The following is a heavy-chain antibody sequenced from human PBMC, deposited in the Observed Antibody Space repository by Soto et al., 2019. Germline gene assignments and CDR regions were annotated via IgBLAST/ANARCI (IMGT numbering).Heavy chain of an antibody. CDR1: GYSFAGYW. Sequence: GESLKISCKGSGYSFAGYWITWVRQKPGKGLEWMGRIDPSDSQTYYSPSFRGHVTISATKSITTVFLQWSSLRASDTAMYYCAREIDDWDTGPNCQDDLDAWGQGTRVTV. J-gene: IGHJ5*02. CDR2: IDPSDSQT. V-gene: IGHV5-10-1*01. CDR3: AREIDDWDTGPNCQDDLDA. D-gene: IGHD5-18*01.